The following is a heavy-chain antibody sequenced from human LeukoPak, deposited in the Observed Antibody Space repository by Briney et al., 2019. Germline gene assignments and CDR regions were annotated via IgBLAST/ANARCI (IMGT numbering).Heavy chain of an antibody. CDR2: ISGSGSSA. CDR3: ARDEVTCSSTNCYFVY. Sequence: GGSLRLSCAASGFTFSSYTMTWVRQAPGEGLQWVSDISGSGSSAYYADSVKGRFTISRDNSKNTLYLQMNSLRAEDTAVYYCARDEVTCSSTNCYFVYWGQGTLVTVSS. D-gene: IGHD2-2*01. CDR1: GFTFSSYT. V-gene: IGHV3-23*01. J-gene: IGHJ4*02.